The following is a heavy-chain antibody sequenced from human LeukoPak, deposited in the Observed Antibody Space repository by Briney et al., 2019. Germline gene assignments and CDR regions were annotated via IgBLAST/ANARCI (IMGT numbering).Heavy chain of an antibody. CDR1: GFTFSSYW. Sequence: GGSLRLSCAASGFTFSSYWMSWVRQSPGKGLEWVANIKEDGSQKYYVDSVKGRFTISRDNAKNSLYLQMNSLRGEDTAVYYCAGGLTRSDYWGQGTLVTVSS. J-gene: IGHJ4*02. V-gene: IGHV3-7*04. CDR3: AGGLTRSDY. CDR2: IKEDGSQK.